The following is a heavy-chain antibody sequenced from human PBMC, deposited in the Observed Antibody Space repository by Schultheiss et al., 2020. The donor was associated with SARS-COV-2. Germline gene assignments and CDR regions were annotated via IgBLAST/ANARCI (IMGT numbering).Heavy chain of an antibody. CDR3: ARRWIGVVVPAAFDP. CDR1: GGSITSYH. J-gene: IGHJ5*02. Sequence: SETLSLTCTVSGGSITSYHWSWIRQTPGKGLEWIGSIYYSGSTYYNPSLKSRVTISVDTSKNQFSLKLSSVTAADTAVYYCARRWIGVVVPAAFDPWGQGTLVTVSS. CDR2: IYYSGST. V-gene: IGHV4-59*05. D-gene: IGHD2-2*01.